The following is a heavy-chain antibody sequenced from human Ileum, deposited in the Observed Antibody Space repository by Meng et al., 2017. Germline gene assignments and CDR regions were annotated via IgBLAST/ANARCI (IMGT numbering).Heavy chain of an antibody. Sequence: QVQLQESGPGLLKSSQTLSLTCTVSGGSISIGDYYWSWVRQPPGKGLEWIGYIYYSGSTYYNPSLKSRAIMSVDTPKNHFSLKLSSVTAADTAVYYCARDRGGSYYFDYWGQGTLVTVSS. V-gene: IGHV4-30-4*01. CDR3: ARDRGGSYYFDY. CDR2: IYYSGST. D-gene: IGHD2-15*01. CDR1: GGSISIGDYY. J-gene: IGHJ4*02.